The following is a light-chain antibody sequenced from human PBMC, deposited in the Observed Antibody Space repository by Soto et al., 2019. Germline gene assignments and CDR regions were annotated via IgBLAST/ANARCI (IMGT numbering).Light chain of an antibody. CDR2: AAS. J-gene: IGKJ3*01. CDR1: QGIRSW. Sequence: DIQMTQSPSYVSASIGDRVTITCRASQGIRSWLAWYQQKPGKAPKLLIYAASSLQSGVPSRFSGSGSGTDFTLTISSLQPEDFANSFCQKANSYPFTFGPGTKVDVE. V-gene: IGKV1-12*01. CDR3: QKANSYPFT.